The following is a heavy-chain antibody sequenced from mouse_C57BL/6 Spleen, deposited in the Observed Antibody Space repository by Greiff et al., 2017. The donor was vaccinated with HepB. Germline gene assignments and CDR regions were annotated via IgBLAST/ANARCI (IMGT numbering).Heavy chain of an antibody. J-gene: IGHJ3*01. CDR3: ATSTTVVPFAY. D-gene: IGHD1-1*01. V-gene: IGHV5-16*01. CDR1: GFTFSDYY. CDR2: INYDGSST. Sequence: EVKVVESEGGLVQPGSSMKLSCTASGFTFSDYYMAWVRQVPEKGLEWVANINYDGSSTYYLDSLKSRFIISRDNAKNILYLQMSSLKSEDTATYYCATSTTVVPFAYWGQGTLVTVSA.